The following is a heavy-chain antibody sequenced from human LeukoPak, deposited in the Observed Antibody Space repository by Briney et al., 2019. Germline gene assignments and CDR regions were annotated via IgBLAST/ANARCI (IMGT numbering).Heavy chain of an antibody. CDR3: ARGSPMITFGGVIVMFDY. Sequence: PGGSLRLSCAASGFTVSSNYMSWIRQPPGKGLEWIGYIYYSGSTNYNPSLKSRVTISVDTSKNQFPLKLSSVTAADTAVYYCARGSPMITFGGVIVMFDYWGQGTLVTVSS. J-gene: IGHJ4*02. V-gene: IGHV4-59*08. CDR2: IYYSGST. CDR1: GFTVSSNY. D-gene: IGHD3-16*02.